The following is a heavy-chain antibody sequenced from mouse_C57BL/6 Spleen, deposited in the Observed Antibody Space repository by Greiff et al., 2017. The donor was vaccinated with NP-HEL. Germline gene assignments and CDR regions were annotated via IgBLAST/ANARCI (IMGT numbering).Heavy chain of an antibody. CDR1: GYTFTDYY. J-gene: IGHJ1*03. CDR3: AIYYYGSGYWYFDV. CDR2: INPNNGGT. Sequence: EVQGVESGPELVKPGASVKISCKASGYTFTDYYMNWVKQSHGKSLEWIGDINPNNGGTSYNQKFKGKATLTVDKSSSTAYMELRSLTSEDSAVYYCAIYYYGSGYWYFDVWGTGTTVTVSS. D-gene: IGHD1-1*01. V-gene: IGHV1-26*01.